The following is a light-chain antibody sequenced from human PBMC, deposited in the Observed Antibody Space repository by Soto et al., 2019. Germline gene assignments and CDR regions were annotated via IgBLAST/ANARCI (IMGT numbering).Light chain of an antibody. V-gene: IGKV1-12*01. Sequence: DIQMTQSPSSVSASVGDRVTITCRASQGISNWLAWYQQKPGQAPKLLIYAASSLHSGVPSRFSGSGAETDFTLAISSLQPEDFATYFCQQSNSFPHTFGRGTKLEI. J-gene: IGKJ2*01. CDR1: QGISNW. CDR2: AAS. CDR3: QQSNSFPHT.